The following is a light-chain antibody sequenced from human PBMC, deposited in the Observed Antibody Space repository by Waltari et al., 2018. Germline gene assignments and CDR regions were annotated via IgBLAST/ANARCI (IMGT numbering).Light chain of an antibody. V-gene: IGLV1-40*01. CDR2: GNS. J-gene: IGLJ3*02. CDR3: QSYDSSLSGSV. Sequence: QSVLAQQPSVSGAPGQRVTISCSGSSSNIGAGSDVHWYQHLPGTAPKLLIYGNSNRPSGVPDRFSGSKSGTSASLAITGLQAEDEADYYCQSYDSSLSGSVFGGGTKLTVL. CDR1: SSNIGAGSD.